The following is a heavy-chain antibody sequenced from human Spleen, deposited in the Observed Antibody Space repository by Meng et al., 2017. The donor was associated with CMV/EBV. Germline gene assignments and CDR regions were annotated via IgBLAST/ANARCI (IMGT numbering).Heavy chain of an antibody. CDR1: GGSVSSGSYY. J-gene: IGHJ6*02. Sequence: SETLSLTCTVSGGSVSSGSYYWSWIRQPPGKGLEWIGYIYYSGSTNYNPSLKSRVTISVDTSNNYFSLKLTSVTAADTAVYYCARSRIAATWDGLDVWGQGTTVTVSS. D-gene: IGHD6-13*01. CDR3: ARSRIAATWDGLDV. CDR2: IYYSGST. V-gene: IGHV4-61*03.